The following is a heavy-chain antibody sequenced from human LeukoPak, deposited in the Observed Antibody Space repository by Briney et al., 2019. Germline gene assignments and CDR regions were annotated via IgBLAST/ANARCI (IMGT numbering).Heavy chain of an antibody. D-gene: IGHD4-11*01. J-gene: IGHJ6*02. CDR2: ISSDGSST. V-gene: IGHV3-74*01. Sequence: GGSLRLSCAASGLTFSSHWMHWVRQVPGKGLVWVSRISSDGSSTDYADSVKGRFTISRDNAKNTVHLQMHSLRVDDTAIYYCAREYEVYSTFYYYGMDVWGQGTTVTVSS. CDR1: GLTFSSHW. CDR3: AREYEVYSTFYYYGMDV.